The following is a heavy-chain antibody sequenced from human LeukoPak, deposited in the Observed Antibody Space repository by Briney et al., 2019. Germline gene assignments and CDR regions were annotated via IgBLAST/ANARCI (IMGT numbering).Heavy chain of an antibody. D-gene: IGHD1-26*01. CDR2: ISRNSDST. V-gene: IGHV3-9*03. Sequence: QPGGSLRLSCAASGFPFDDKAMHWVRQAPGKGLEWVAGISRNSDSTGYADSVKGRFTISRDNAKNSLYLQMNGLRAEDMALYYCVKDIGSGSYRYGGYFDYWGQGTLVTVSS. CDR1: GFPFDDKA. CDR3: VKDIGSGSYRYGGYFDY. J-gene: IGHJ4*02.